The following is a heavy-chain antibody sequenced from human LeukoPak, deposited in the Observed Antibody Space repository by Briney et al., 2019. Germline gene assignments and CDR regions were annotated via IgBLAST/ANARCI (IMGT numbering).Heavy chain of an antibody. J-gene: IGHJ4*02. CDR1: GGTFSSYA. CDR3: AGDPTSDGYNY. V-gene: IGHV1-69*01. CDR2: IIPIFGTA. D-gene: IGHD5-24*01. Sequence: GASVKVSCKASGGTFSSYAISWVRQAPGQGLEWMGGIIPIFGTANYAQKFQGRVTITADESTSTAYMELSSLRSEDTAVYYCAGDPTSDGYNYWGQGTLVTVSS.